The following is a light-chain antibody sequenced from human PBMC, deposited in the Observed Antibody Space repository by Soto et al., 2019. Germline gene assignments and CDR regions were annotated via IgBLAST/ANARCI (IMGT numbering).Light chain of an antibody. CDR1: QSAGTY. J-gene: IGKJ5*01. Sequence: EIVLTQSPATLSVSPCERATVSCRASQSAGTYLAWYQQKPGQAPRLLIHGASTRATGIPGRFSGSGSGTEFTLTINSLQSEDFAVFYCQQYNQWPITFGQGTRLEIK. CDR3: QQYNQWPIT. CDR2: GAS. V-gene: IGKV3-15*01.